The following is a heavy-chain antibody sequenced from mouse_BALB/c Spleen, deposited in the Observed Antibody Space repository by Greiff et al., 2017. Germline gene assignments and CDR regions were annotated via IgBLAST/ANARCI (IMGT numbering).Heavy chain of an antibody. D-gene: IGHD3-1*01. J-gene: IGHJ1*01. Sequence: QVQLQQSGAELAKPGASVKMSCKASGYTFTSYWMHWVKQRPGQGLEWIGYINPSTGYTEYNQKFKDKATLTADKSSSTAYMQLSSLTSEDSAVYYCARGFRYFDVWGAGTTVTVSS. CDR1: GYTFTSYW. CDR2: INPSTGYT. V-gene: IGHV1-7*01. CDR3: ARGFRYFDV.